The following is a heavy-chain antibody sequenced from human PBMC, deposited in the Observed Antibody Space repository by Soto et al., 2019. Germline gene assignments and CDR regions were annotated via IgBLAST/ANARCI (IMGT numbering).Heavy chain of an antibody. J-gene: IGHJ4*02. CDR2: LSGSGSNT. V-gene: IGHV3-23*01. CDR1: GFPFSSCA. Sequence: EVQLLESGGALVQPGGSLRLSCAASGFPFSSCAMSWVRQAPGKGLEWVSVLSGSGSNTYYADSVKGRFTISRDNSKNTLYLQMNSLRVEDTAVYYCAKDKEKGSSWYGIGGYYFDYWGQGTLLTVSS. D-gene: IGHD6-13*01. CDR3: AKDKEKGSSWYGIGGYYFDY.